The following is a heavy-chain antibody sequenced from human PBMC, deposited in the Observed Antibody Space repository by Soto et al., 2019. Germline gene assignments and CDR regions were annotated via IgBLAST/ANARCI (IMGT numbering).Heavy chain of an antibody. D-gene: IGHD6-19*01. Sequence: GESLKISCNGSGYSFTIYWISLVRQMPGKGLEWMGRIDPSDSYTNYSPSFQGHVTISADKSISTAYLQWSSLKASDTAMYYCARHLRGWSVWGQGTLVTVSS. J-gene: IGHJ4*02. CDR1: GYSFTIYW. CDR2: IDPSDSYT. CDR3: ARHLRGWSV. V-gene: IGHV5-10-1*01.